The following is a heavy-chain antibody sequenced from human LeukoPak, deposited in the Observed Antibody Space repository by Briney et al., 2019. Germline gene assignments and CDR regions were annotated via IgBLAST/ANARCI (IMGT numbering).Heavy chain of an antibody. V-gene: IGHV4-59*01. Sequence: SETLSLTCTVSGGSISSYYWSWIRQPPGKGLEWIGYIYYSGSTNYNPSLKRRVTISVDTSKNQFSLKLSSVTAADTAVYYCARVSAYDSSGYYWFGPWGQGTLVTVSS. CDR1: GGSISSYY. D-gene: IGHD3-22*01. CDR3: ARVSAYDSSGYYWFGP. CDR2: IYYSGST. J-gene: IGHJ5*02.